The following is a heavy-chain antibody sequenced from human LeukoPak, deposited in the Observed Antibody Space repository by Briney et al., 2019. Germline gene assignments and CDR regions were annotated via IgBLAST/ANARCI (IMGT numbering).Heavy chain of an antibody. V-gene: IGHV3-23*01. CDR1: GFTVSSNY. CDR2: ISGSGGST. Sequence: PGGSLRLSCAASGFTVSSNYMSWVRQAPGKGLEWVSAISGSGGSTYYADSVKGRFTISRDNSKNTLYLQMNSLRAEDTAVYYCAKDPIPWGYWGQGTLVTVSS. CDR3: AKDPIPWGY. J-gene: IGHJ4*02. D-gene: IGHD7-27*01.